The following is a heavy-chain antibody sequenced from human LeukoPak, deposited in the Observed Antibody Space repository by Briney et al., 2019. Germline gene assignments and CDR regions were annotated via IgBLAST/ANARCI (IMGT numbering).Heavy chain of an antibody. J-gene: IGHJ4*02. CDR3: AKVGSYDSSGYYFSD. D-gene: IGHD3-22*01. CDR1: GGSISSHY. V-gene: IGHV4-59*11. Sequence: SETLSLTCSVSGGSISSHYWSWIRQPPGKALEWIGYIYHSGGNRYNPSLKSRVTISLDTSKNQLSLQLSSVTAADTAAYYCAKVGSYDSSGYYFSDWGQGTLVTVSS. CDR2: IYHSGGN.